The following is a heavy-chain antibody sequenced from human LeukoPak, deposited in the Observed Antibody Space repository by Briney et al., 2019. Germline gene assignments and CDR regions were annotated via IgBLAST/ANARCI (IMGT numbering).Heavy chain of an antibody. V-gene: IGHV1-58*01. J-gene: IGHJ6*04. CDR2: IVVGSGNT. CDR1: GFTFTSSA. D-gene: IGHD2-2*01. CDR3: AADCSSTSCSLGYGMDV. Sequence: GASVTVSCKASGFTFTSSAVKWVRQARGKRLEWIGWIVVGSGNTNYAQKFQERVTITRDMSTSTAYMELSSLRSEDTAVYYCAADCSSTSCSLGYGMDVWGKGTTVTVSS.